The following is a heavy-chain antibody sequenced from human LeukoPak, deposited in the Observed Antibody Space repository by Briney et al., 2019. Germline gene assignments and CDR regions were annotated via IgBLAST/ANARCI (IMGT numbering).Heavy chain of an antibody. Sequence: SETLSLTCGIYGGSFSDHSWNWIRQPPGTGLEWIGEIHHSGTTEYNPSLKSRVTISADRSKNQFSLNLTSVTAADTAVYYCARWGVVTQRGVHYHYSMDVWDNGTTVTVSS. CDR2: IHHSGTT. CDR3: ARWGVVTQRGVHYHYSMDV. V-gene: IGHV4-34*01. J-gene: IGHJ6*03. D-gene: IGHD4-23*01. CDR1: GGSFSDHS.